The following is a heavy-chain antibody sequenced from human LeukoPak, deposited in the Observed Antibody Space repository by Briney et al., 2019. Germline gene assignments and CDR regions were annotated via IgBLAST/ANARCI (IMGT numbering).Heavy chain of an antibody. J-gene: IGHJ3*02. D-gene: IGHD5-18*01. CDR2: IYYSGST. Sequence: PSETLSLTCTVSGGSISSSSYYWGWIRQPPGKGLEWIGYIYYSGSTNYNPSLKSRVTISVDTSKNQFSLKLSSVTAADTAVYYCARVGRGTNKYSYGFTDAFDIWGQGTMVTVSS. V-gene: IGHV4-61*05. CDR1: GGSISSSSYY. CDR3: ARVGRGTNKYSYGFTDAFDI.